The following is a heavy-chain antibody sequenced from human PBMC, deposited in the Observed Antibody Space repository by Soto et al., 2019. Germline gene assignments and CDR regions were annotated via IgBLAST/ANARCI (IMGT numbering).Heavy chain of an antibody. CDR2: INHSGST. V-gene: IGHV4-34*01. CDR1: GGSFSGYY. Sequence: PSETLSLTCTVYGGSFSGYYWSWIRQPPGKGLEWIGEINHSGSTNYNPSLKSRATISVDTSRNQFSLKLTSATAADTAIYYCARGVVLPPTTPIRGCFDPWGQGTLVTVSS. J-gene: IGHJ5*02. CDR3: ARGVVLPPTTPIRGCFDP. D-gene: IGHD2-2*02.